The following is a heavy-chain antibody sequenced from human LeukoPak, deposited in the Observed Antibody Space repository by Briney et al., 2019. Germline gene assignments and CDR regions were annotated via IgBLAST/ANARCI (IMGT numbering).Heavy chain of an antibody. CDR3: ARECGLSSSWYFDLRDAFDI. J-gene: IGHJ3*02. Sequence: SETLSLTCAVYGGSFSGYYWSWIRQPPGKGLEWIGEINHSGSTNYNPSLKSRVTISVDTSKNQFSLKLSSVTAADTAVYYCARECGLSSSWYFDLRDAFDIWGQGTMVTVSS. CDR2: INHSGST. CDR1: GGSFSGYY. V-gene: IGHV4-34*01. D-gene: IGHD6-13*01.